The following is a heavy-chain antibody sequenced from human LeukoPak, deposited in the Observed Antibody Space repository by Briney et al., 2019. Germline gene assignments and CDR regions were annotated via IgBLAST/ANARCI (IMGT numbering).Heavy chain of an antibody. CDR3: ARGNYYNMDV. V-gene: IGHV3-74*01. J-gene: IGHJ6*02. CDR2: INGGGSSA. Sequence: GGSLRLSCAASPFTFNTFWMHWVRQAPGKGLVWVSRINGGGSSADYADSVKGRFTISRDNAKNTLYLQMNSLRAEDTAVYYCARGNYYNMDVWGQGTTVTVSS. CDR1: PFTFNTFW.